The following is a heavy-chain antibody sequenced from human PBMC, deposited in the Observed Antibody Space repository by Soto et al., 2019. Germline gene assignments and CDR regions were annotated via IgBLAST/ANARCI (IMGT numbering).Heavy chain of an antibody. V-gene: IGHV1-8*01. CDR3: ARVQIEDIVLMVYAPDRHYYYYYMDV. CDR1: GSTFTRYD. J-gene: IGHJ6*03. CDR2: MNPNSGNT. Sequence: ASVKVSCKASGSTFTRYDINWVRQATGQGLEWMGWMNPNSGNTGYAQKFQGRVTMTRNTSISTAYMELSSLRSEDTAVYYCARVQIEDIVLMVYAPDRHYYYYYMDVWGKGTTVTVSS. D-gene: IGHD2-8*01.